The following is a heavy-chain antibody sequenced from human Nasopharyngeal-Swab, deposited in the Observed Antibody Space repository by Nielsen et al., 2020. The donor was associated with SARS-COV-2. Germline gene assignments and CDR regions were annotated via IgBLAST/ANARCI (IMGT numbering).Heavy chain of an antibody. V-gene: IGHV1-46*01. CDR2: INPSGGST. Sequence: WVRQAPGQGLEWMGLINPSGGSTSYAQKFQGRVTMTRDTSTSTLYMEVSSLRSEDTAVYYCARVQSGYDLYYYSGMDVWGQGTTVTVSS. D-gene: IGHD5-12*01. CDR3: ARVQSGYDLYYYSGMDV. J-gene: IGHJ6*02.